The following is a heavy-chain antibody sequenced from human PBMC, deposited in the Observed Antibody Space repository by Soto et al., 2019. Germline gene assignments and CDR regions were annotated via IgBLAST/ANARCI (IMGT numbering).Heavy chain of an antibody. V-gene: IGHV3-13*05. CDR1: GFTFRNYD. Sequence: EVQLVESGGGLVQPGGSLRLSCEASGFTFRNYDMHWVRQGTGKGLEWVSGISAAGDPDYADSVEGRFTISRENAQNSFFLQMNRLRVGDTAVYYCARTHRDFYGLDVWGQGTTVIVSS. CDR2: ISAAGDP. CDR3: ARTHRDFYGLDV. J-gene: IGHJ6*02.